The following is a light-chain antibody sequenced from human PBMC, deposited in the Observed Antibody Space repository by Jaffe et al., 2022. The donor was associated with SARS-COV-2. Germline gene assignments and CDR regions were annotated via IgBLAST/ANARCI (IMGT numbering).Light chain of an antibody. Sequence: DIVMTQSPDSLAVSLGERATINCKSSQSILYSSNNKNYLTWYQQKPGQPPKMVIRWASTRESGVPDRFSGSGSGTDFTLTISSLQAEDVAVYYCQQYYDPPYTFGQGTKLEIK. CDR1: QSILYSSNNKNY. CDR2: WAS. J-gene: IGKJ2*01. V-gene: IGKV4-1*01. CDR3: QQYYDPPYT.